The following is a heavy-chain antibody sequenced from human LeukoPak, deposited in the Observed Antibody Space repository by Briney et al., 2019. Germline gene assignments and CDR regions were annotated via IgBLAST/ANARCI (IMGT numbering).Heavy chain of an antibody. J-gene: IGHJ6*04. CDR3: ASSNWYSYGIDV. D-gene: IGHD6-13*01. CDR1: GYTFTSYY. Sequence: ASVKVSYKASGYTFTSYYLHWVRQAPGQGLEWMGIINPTAGSTSHVQRFQGRITLTRDTSASTVYMELSSLRSEDTAVYYCASSNWYSYGIDVWGKGTTVTVSS. V-gene: IGHV1-46*01. CDR2: INPTAGST.